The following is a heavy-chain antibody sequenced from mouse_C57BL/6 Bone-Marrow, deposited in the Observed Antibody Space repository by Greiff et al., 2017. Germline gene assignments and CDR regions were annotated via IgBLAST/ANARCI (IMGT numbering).Heavy chain of an antibody. CDR2: IRNKANGYTT. V-gene: IGHV7-3*01. CDR3: ARYSNYGYFDY. D-gene: IGHD2-1*01. CDR1: GFTFTDYY. J-gene: IGHJ2*01. Sequence: EVQVVESGGGLVQPGGSLSLSCAASGFTFTDYYMSWVRQPPGKALEWLGFIRNKANGYTTEYSASVKGRFTISRDNSQSILYLQMNALRAEDSATYYCARYSNYGYFDYWGQGTTLTVSS.